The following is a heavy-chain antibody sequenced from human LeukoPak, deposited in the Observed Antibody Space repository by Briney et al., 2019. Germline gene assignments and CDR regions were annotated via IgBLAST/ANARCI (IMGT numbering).Heavy chain of an antibody. Sequence: GASVKVSCKASGYTFTGYYMHWVRQAPGQGLEWMGWINPNSGGTNYAQKFQGRVTMTRDTSISTAYMELSRLRYDDTAVYYCARGSPTTMIPYYYYFMDVWGKGTTVTVSS. V-gene: IGHV1-2*02. CDR1: GYTFTGYY. D-gene: IGHD4-17*01. J-gene: IGHJ6*03. CDR3: ARGSPTTMIPYYYYFMDV. CDR2: INPNSGGT.